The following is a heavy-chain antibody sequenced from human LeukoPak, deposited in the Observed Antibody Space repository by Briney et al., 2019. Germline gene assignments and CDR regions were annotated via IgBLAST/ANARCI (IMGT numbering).Heavy chain of an antibody. CDR3: ARERTLTSCYYY. CDR1: GYTFTGYY. J-gene: IGHJ4*02. V-gene: IGHV1-2*02. Sequence: ASVKVSCKASGYTFTGYYMHWVRQAPGQGLEWMGWINPNSGGTNYAQKFQGRVTVTRDTSISTAYMELSRLRSDDTAVYYCARERTLTSCYYYWGQGTLVTVSS. CDR2: INPNSGGT. D-gene: IGHD2-15*01.